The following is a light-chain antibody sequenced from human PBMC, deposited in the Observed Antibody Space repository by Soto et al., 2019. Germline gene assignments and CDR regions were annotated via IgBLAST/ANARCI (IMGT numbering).Light chain of an antibody. Sequence: EIVMTQSPASLSVSPGDGATLSCRASQTVASNLAWYQQKPGQGPRLLIHDASTRAAGVPARFSGSGSGTDFTLTISSLQSEDFAVYYCQQYHNWPPQYTFGQGTKLQIK. J-gene: IGKJ2*01. CDR3: QQYHNWPPQYT. CDR2: DAS. V-gene: IGKV3-15*01. CDR1: QTVASN.